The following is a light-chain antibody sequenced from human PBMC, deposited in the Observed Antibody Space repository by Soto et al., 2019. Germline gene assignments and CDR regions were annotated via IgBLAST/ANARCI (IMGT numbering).Light chain of an antibody. V-gene: IGKV3-15*01. J-gene: IGKJ2*01. Sequence: EVVMTQSPGTLSVSPGEGATLSCRASQSVSVNLAWYQHRPGQAPRPLIYDASTRAIGVPARFSGRGSGTDFTLIISSLQSEDFAIYYCLQYNSWPYTFGRGTKVDIK. CDR1: QSVSVN. CDR3: LQYNSWPYT. CDR2: DAS.